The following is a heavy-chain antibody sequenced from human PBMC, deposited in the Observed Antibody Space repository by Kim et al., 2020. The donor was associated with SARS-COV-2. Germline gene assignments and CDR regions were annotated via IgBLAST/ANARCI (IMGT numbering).Heavy chain of an antibody. J-gene: IGHJ4*01. CDR2: IIPIFETP. Sequence: SVKVSCKTSGGTFSSYAISWVRQAPGQGLEWMGGIIPIFETPNYAQKFQGRVTIIADESTSTAYMELSSVRSEDTAVYYCARSGATDYYDSSGYLDYWG. CDR1: GGTFSSYA. D-gene: IGHD3-22*01. CDR3: ARSGATDYYDSSGYLDY. V-gene: IGHV1-69*13.